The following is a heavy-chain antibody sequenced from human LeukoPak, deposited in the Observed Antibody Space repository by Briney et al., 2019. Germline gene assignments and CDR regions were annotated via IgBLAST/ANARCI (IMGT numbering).Heavy chain of an antibody. Sequence: SETLSLTCAVSGDSISGSYWSWIRQPPGKGLEWIGFLSYSGTTSYNPSLKGRLSISGDTSRNQFSLKLSSVTAADTAVYYCARALSGYASGKGYFDYWGQGTLVTVSS. V-gene: IGHV4-59*12. CDR1: GDSISGSY. J-gene: IGHJ4*02. D-gene: IGHD3-10*01. CDR2: LSYSGTT. CDR3: ARALSGYASGKGYFDY.